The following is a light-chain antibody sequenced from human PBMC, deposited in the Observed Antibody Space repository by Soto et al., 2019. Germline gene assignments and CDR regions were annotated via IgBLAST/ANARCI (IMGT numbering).Light chain of an antibody. CDR2: EVT. CDR3: SSYTSSNTLI. CDR1: SSDVCGYNY. J-gene: IGLJ2*01. Sequence: QSALTQPASVSGSPGQAITISCTGTSSDVCGYNYVSWFQQSPGKAPKVMIYEVTNRPSGVSNRFSGSKSGNTASLTISGLQAEDEADYYCSSYTSSNTLIFGGGTKLTVL. V-gene: IGLV2-14*01.